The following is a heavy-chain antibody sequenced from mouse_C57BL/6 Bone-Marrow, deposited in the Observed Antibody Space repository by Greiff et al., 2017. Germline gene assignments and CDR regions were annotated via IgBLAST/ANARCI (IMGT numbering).Heavy chain of an antibody. Sequence: EVKLQQSGAELVRPGASVKLSCTASGFNIKDDYMHWVKQRPEQGLEWIGWIDPENGDTEYASKFQGKATITADTSSNTAYLQLSSLTSEDTAVYYCTTVYSSGYERFAYWGQGTLVTVSA. CDR1: GFNIKDDY. J-gene: IGHJ3*01. V-gene: IGHV14-4*01. D-gene: IGHD3-2*02. CDR2: IDPENGDT. CDR3: TTVYSSGYERFAY.